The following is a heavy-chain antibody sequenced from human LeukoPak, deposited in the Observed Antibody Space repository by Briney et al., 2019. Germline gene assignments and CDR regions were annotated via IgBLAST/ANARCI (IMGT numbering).Heavy chain of an antibody. V-gene: IGHV3-74*01. CDR3: AKASWVSNADAVL. D-gene: IGHD1-1*01. Sequence: GGSLRLSCAACGFSFSDKWMHWVRQVPGKGLMWVARINPDGSVTSCADSVKGRFTISRDNSKNTLYLQMNSLRAEDTAVYYCAKASWVSNADAVLWGQGTVVTVSS. J-gene: IGHJ4*02. CDR1: GFSFSDKW. CDR2: INPDGSVT.